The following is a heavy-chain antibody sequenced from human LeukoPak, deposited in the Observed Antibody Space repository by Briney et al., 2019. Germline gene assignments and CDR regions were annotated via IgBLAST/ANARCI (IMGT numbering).Heavy chain of an antibody. Sequence: GGSLRLSCAASGFTVDDYGMSWVRQAPGKGLEWVSGINWNGGSTGYADSVKGRFTISRDNAKNSLYLQMNSLRAEDTALYYCARESYDILAGYYNVDYWGQGTLATVSS. V-gene: IGHV3-20*04. J-gene: IGHJ4*02. CDR1: GFTVDDYG. CDR2: INWNGGST. CDR3: ARESYDILAGYYNVDY. D-gene: IGHD3-9*01.